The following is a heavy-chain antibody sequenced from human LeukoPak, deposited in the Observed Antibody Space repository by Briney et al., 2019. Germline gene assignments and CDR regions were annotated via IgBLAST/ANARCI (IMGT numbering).Heavy chain of an antibody. CDR1: GGSFSSYY. V-gene: IGHV3-23*01. J-gene: IGHJ3*02. D-gene: IGHD1-26*01. Sequence: ETLSLTCTVSGGSFSSYYWTWIRQPPGKGLEWVSLISGITTNTYYADSVKGRFTISRDNSKNTLDLQMNSLRAEDTAGYYCAKHLLVGGTRGAYAFDIWGRGTTVTVSS. CDR3: AKHLLVGGTRGAYAFDI. CDR2: ISGITTNT.